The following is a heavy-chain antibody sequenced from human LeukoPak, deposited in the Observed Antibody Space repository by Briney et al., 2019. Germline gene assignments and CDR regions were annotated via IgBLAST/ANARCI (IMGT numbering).Heavy chain of an antibody. Sequence: PGGSLRLSCAASGFTFSTYAMNWVRQAPGKGLEWVSAISRSGGDTEYADSVKGRFTISRDNSKNTLYLQMNSLRAEDTAVYYCAKCSITCYANAFYIWGQGTMVTVSS. J-gene: IGHJ3*02. D-gene: IGHD2-2*01. CDR1: GFTFSTYA. CDR2: ISRSGGDT. CDR3: AKCSITCYANAFYI. V-gene: IGHV3-23*01.